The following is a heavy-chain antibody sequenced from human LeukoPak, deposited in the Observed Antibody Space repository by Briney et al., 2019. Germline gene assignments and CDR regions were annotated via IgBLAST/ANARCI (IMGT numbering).Heavy chain of an antibody. D-gene: IGHD3-10*01. CDR2: IYYSGST. V-gene: IGHV4-61*05. Sequence: SETLSLTCTVSGGSISSSSYYWGWIRQPPGKGLEWIGYIYYSGSTNYNPSLKSRVTISVDTSKNQFSLKLSSVTAADTAVYYCARDHLVRVYYYGSGLGANWFDPWGQGTLVTVSS. CDR3: ARDHLVRVYYYGSGLGANWFDP. CDR1: GGSISSSSYY. J-gene: IGHJ5*02.